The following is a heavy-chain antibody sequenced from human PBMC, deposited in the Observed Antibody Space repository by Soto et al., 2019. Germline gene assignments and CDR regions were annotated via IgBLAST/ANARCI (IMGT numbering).Heavy chain of an antibody. CDR1: GFTFSIYG. J-gene: IGHJ6*02. CDR2: IWYDGSNK. Sequence: PGGSLRLSCAASGFTFSIYGMHWVRQAPGKGLEWVAVIWYDGSNKYYADSVKGRFTISRDDSKNTLSLQMDGLRAEDTAVYYCARDSYGSSYHYYYSMDVWGQGTTVTVSS. D-gene: IGHD5-18*01. CDR3: ARDSYGSSYHYYYSMDV. V-gene: IGHV3-33*01.